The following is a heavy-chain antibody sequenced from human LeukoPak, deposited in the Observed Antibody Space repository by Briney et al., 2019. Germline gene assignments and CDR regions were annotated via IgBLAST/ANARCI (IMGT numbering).Heavy chain of an antibody. CDR3: GTGYLVTAGLMDV. CDR2: FDPEDGKT. J-gene: IGHJ6*02. Sequence: ASVKVSCKVSGYTLTELSMFWVRQAPGKGLEWMGSFDPEDGKTVYAQKFQGRVTMTEDTSTDTAYMELSSLRSEDTAVYYCGTGYLVTAGLMDVWGQGTTVTVSS. D-gene: IGHD6-13*01. CDR1: GYTLTELS. V-gene: IGHV1-24*01.